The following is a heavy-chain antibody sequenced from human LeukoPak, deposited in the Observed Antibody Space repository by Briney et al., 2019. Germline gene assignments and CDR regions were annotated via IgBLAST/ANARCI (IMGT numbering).Heavy chain of an antibody. CDR2: HNSDGSST. D-gene: IGHD6-19*01. CDR1: GFTFSSYW. Sequence: GGSLRLSCAACGFTFSSYWMHWVRHAPGKGRVGVSRHNSDGSSTIYADSVKGRFTISRDNAKNTLYLQMNSQRAEDTAVYYCARGGVSGLYSTMDYYFDYWGQGTLVTVSS. J-gene: IGHJ4*02. CDR3: ARGGVSGLYSTMDYYFDY. V-gene: IGHV3-74*01.